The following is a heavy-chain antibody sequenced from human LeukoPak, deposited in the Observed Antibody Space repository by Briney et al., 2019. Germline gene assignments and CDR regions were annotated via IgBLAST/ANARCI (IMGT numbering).Heavy chain of an antibody. Sequence: GGSLRLSCATSGFTFSRYWMSWVRQAPGKGLEWVANIKQDGSEKYYVDSVKGRFTISRDNAKNSLYLQMNSLRAEDTAVYYCARAPPAGYDFWSGYYDYWGQGTLVTVSS. D-gene: IGHD3-3*01. J-gene: IGHJ4*02. CDR3: ARAPPAGYDFWSGYYDY. V-gene: IGHV3-7*01. CDR1: GFTFSRYW. CDR2: IKQDGSEK.